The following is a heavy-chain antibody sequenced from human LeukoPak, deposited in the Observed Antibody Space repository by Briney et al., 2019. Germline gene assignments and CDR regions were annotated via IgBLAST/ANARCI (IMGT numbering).Heavy chain of an antibody. D-gene: IGHD6-19*01. CDR3: AREGSSGWYECYGMDV. CDR2: ISYDGSNK. J-gene: IGHJ6*02. Sequence: GRSLTLSCAASGFTFSSYAMHWVRQAPGKGLEWVAVISYDGSNKYYADSVKGRFTISRDNSKNTLYLQMNSLRAEDTAVYYCAREGSSGWYECYGMDVWGQGTTVTVSS. CDR1: GFTFSSYA. V-gene: IGHV3-30-3*01.